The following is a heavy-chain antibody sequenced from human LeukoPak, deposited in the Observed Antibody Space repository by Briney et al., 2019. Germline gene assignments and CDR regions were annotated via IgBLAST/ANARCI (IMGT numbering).Heavy chain of an antibody. CDR1: GFTFSDYY. Sequence: GGSLRLSCAASGFTFSDYYMSWIRQAPGKGLEWVSYISSSGSTIYYADSVKGRITISRDNAKNSLYLQMNSLRAEDTAVYYCARANSNYLTNYYYYYMDVWGKGTTVTVSS. V-gene: IGHV3-11*01. D-gene: IGHD4-11*01. CDR2: ISSSGSTI. CDR3: ARANSNYLTNYYYYYMDV. J-gene: IGHJ6*03.